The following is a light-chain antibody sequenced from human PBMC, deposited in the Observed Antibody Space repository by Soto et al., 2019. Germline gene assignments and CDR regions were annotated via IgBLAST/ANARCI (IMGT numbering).Light chain of an antibody. V-gene: IGKV1-5*01. J-gene: IGKJ1*01. Sequence: DIQMTQSPSTLSASLGDRVTITCRASQSISSWLAWYQQKPVKSPKLLIYYASSLESGVPSRFSGSGSGTEFTLTISSLQTADFATYYCQQYNSYQWTFGQGTKVDIK. CDR1: QSISSW. CDR3: QQYNSYQWT. CDR2: YAS.